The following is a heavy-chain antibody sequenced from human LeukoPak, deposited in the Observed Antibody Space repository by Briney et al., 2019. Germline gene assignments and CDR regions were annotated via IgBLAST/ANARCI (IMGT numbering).Heavy chain of an antibody. J-gene: IGHJ5*02. D-gene: IGHD3-10*01. V-gene: IGHV4-59*01. CDR2: IYYSGST. CDR3: ARDRLGP. CDR1: GGPISSYY. Sequence: SETLSLTCTVSGGPISSYYWSWIRQPPGKGLEWIGYIYYSGSTNYNPSLKSRVTISVDTSKNQFSLKLSSVTAADTAVYYCARDRLGPWGQGTLVTVSS.